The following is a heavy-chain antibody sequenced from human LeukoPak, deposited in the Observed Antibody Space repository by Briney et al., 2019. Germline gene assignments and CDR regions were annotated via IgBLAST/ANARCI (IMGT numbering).Heavy chain of an antibody. J-gene: IGHJ4*02. CDR3: AKEIEPRGYSFCHDY. V-gene: IGHV3-30*18. CDR2: ISYDGSNK. CDR1: GFTFSSYG. Sequence: PGGSLRLSCPASGFTFSSYGMHWVRQAPGKGLEWVAVISYDGSNKYYADSVKGRFTISRDNSKNTLFLQMNSLRAEDTAVYYCAKEIEPRGYSFCHDYWGQGTLVTVSS. D-gene: IGHD5-18*01.